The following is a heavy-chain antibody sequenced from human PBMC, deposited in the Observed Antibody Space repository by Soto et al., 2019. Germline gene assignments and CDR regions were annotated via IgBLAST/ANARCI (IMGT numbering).Heavy chain of an antibody. CDR1: GYTFTGYY. D-gene: IGHD2-2*01. CDR2: INPNSGGT. CDR3: ARNIVVVPAAFDY. J-gene: IGHJ4*02. V-gene: IGHV1-2*02. Sequence: ASVKVSCKASGYTFTGYYMYWVRQAPGQGLEWMGWINPNSGGTNYAQKFQGRVTMTRDTSISTAYMELSRLRSDDTAVYYCARNIVVVPAAFDYWGQGTLVTVSS.